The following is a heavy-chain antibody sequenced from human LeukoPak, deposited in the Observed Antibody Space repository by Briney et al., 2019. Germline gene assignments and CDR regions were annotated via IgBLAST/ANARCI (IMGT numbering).Heavy chain of an antibody. CDR3: ARVVPDCSSTSCYIDY. Sequence: SETLSLTCAVSGGSFSGYYWSWIRQPPGKGLEWIGEINHSGSTNYNPSLKSRVTILVDTSKNQFSLKLSSVTAADTAVYYCARVVPDCSSTSCYIDYWGQGTLVTVSS. CDR1: GGSFSGYY. V-gene: IGHV4-34*01. CDR2: INHSGST. J-gene: IGHJ4*02. D-gene: IGHD2-2*02.